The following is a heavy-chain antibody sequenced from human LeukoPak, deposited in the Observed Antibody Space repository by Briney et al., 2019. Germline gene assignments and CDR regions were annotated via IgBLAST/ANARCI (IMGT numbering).Heavy chain of an antibody. CDR1: GFTFSTYS. Sequence: GGSLRLSCAASGFTFSTYSMNWVRQAPGKGLEWVSSITSPVGRMYYADSLKGRITISRDNARSTLYLQMNSLRAEDTAVYYCATDGRSSGWYGFGYRGQGILVTVSS. J-gene: IGHJ4*02. CDR2: ITSPVGRM. CDR3: ATDGRSSGWYGFGY. D-gene: IGHD6-19*01. V-gene: IGHV3-21*01.